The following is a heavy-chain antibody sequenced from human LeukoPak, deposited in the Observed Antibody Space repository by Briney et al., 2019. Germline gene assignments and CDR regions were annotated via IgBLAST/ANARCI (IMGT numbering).Heavy chain of an antibody. D-gene: IGHD4-17*01. V-gene: IGHV3-48*03. J-gene: IGHJ4*02. CDR1: GFTVSSYE. CDR2: ISSSGKTT. Sequence: GGSLRLCCEASGFTVSSYEMKWVRQAPGKGRGWDSYISSSGKTTYYADSTKCRFTVSRDNAKNSLYLQMNSLRAEDTAVYYCAYSDHFDTWGQGTLVTVSS. CDR3: AYSDHFDT.